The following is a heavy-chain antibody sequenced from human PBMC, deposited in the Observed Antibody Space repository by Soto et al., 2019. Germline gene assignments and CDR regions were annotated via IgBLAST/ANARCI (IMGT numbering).Heavy chain of an antibody. CDR1: GGTFSSYA. CDR3: ARLEVKGIQLWLGVYYYYYCMDV. D-gene: IGHD5-18*01. J-gene: IGHJ6*02. V-gene: IGHV1-69*12. Sequence: QVQLVQSGAEVKKPGSSVKVSCKASGGTFSSYAISWVRQAPGQGLEWMGGIIPIFGTANYAQKFQGRVTITAYEATSTAYMELSRLRSEHTAVYYCARLEVKGIQLWLGVYYYYYCMDVWGQGTTVTVSS. CDR2: IIPIFGTA.